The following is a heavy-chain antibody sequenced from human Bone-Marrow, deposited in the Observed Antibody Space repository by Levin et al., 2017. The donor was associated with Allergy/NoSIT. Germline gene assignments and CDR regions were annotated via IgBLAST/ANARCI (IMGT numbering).Heavy chain of an antibody. D-gene: IGHD3-10*01. Sequence: GESLKISCAASGFSFSSYEMNWVRQAPGKGLEWVSYISSRNTTIYYADSVKGRFTISRDNAQNSLYLQMNSLRAEDTAIYYCAREGLFMVRVFDYWGRGTLVTVSS. CDR3: AREGLFMVRVFDY. V-gene: IGHV3-48*03. CDR1: GFSFSSYE. J-gene: IGHJ4*02. CDR2: ISSRNTTI.